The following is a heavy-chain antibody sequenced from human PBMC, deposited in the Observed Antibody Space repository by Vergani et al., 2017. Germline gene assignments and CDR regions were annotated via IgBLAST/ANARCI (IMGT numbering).Heavy chain of an antibody. CDR3: ASVRYDILTGYYKGGGLTRGPYYYYGMDV. CDR1: GGSISSYY. D-gene: IGHD3-9*01. Sequence: QVQLQESGPGLVKPSETLSLTCTVSGGSISSYYWSWIRQPPGKGLEWIGYIYYSGSTNYNPPLKSRVTISVATSKNQFSLKLSSVTVAAPAGYYCASVRYDILTGYYKGGGLTRGPYYYYGMDVWGQGTTVTVSS. V-gene: IGHV4-59*01. J-gene: IGHJ6*02. CDR2: IYYSGST.